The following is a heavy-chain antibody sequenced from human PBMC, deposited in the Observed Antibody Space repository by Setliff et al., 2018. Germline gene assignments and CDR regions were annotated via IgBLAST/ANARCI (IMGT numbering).Heavy chain of an antibody. J-gene: IGHJ5*02. CDR3: ATKGHQLVRFQWFDP. Sequence: PSETLSLTCTVPGGSVNSRYWSWIRQPPGKGLEWIGSAYYTGSTYYNPSLESRVTISVDTSKNLFSLRLTSVSAADTAVYYCATKGHQLVRFQWFDPWGQGTLVTVSS. D-gene: IGHD2-2*01. V-gene: IGHV4-59*04. CDR1: GGSVNSRY. CDR2: AYYTGST.